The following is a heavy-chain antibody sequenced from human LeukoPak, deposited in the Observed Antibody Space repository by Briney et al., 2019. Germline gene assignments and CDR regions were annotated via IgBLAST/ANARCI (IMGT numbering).Heavy chain of an antibody. CDR3: ARDPSRWLLSSDAFDI. CDR2: ISYDGSNK. J-gene: IGHJ3*02. D-gene: IGHD5-24*01. Sequence: GRSLRLSCAASGFTFSSYAMHWVRQAPGKGLEWVAVISYDGSNKYYADSVKGRFTISRDNSKNTLYLQMNSLRAEDTAVYYCARDPSRWLLSSDAFDIWGQGTMVTVSS. CDR1: GFTFSSYA. V-gene: IGHV3-30-3*01.